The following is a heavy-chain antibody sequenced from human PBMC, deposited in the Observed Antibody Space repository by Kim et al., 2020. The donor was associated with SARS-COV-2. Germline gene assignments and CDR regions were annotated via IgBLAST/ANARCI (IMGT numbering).Heavy chain of an antibody. J-gene: IGHJ4*02. V-gene: IGHV1-18*01. CDR3: AKDFGYMVDY. D-gene: IGHD5-18*01. Sequence: GQTNYAQKVQGRLTMTTDISTSTAYMELRSLRSDDTAIYYCAKDFGYMVDYWGQGSLVTVSS. CDR2: GQT.